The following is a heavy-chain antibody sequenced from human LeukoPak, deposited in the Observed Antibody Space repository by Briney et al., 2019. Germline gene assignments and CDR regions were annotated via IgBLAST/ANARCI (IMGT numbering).Heavy chain of an antibody. CDR2: IKSKTDGGTT. Sequence: GGSLRLSCAASGVTFSSYEMNWVRQAPGKGLEWVGRIKSKTDGGTTDYAAPVKGRFTISRDDSKNTLYLQMNSLKTEDTAVYYCTTEYCSGGSCYPWYDYWGQGTLVTVSS. CDR1: GVTFSSYE. J-gene: IGHJ4*02. V-gene: IGHV3-15*01. CDR3: TTEYCSGGSCYPWYDY. D-gene: IGHD2-15*01.